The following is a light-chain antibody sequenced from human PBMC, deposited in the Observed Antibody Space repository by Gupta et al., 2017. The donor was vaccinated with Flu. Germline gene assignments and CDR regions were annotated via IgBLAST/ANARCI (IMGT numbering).Light chain of an antibody. V-gene: IGKV4-1*01. CDR3: QQYYTTPWT. Sequence: DIGMTQSPDSLAVSLGERATINCKSGQSVLYKSNNKNYLAWYQQKPGQPPKLLIYWASTRESGVPDRFSGSGSGTDFTITISSLQAEDVAVYFCQQYYTTPWTFGQGTKVEIK. J-gene: IGKJ1*01. CDR1: QSVLYKSNNKNY. CDR2: WAS.